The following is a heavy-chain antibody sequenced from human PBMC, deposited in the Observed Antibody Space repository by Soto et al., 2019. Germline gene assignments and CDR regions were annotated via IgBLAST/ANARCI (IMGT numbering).Heavy chain of an antibody. CDR2: ISAYNGNT. Sequence: QVQLVQSGAEVKKPGASVKVSCKASGYTFTSYGISWVRQAPGQGLEWMGWISAYNGNTNYAQKLQGRGTMTTDTSTSTAYRELRSLRSDDTAVYCCARESSSSCHDYWGQGTLVTVSS. CDR1: GYTFTSYG. D-gene: IGHD6-13*01. CDR3: ARESSSSCHDY. J-gene: IGHJ4*02. V-gene: IGHV1-18*01.